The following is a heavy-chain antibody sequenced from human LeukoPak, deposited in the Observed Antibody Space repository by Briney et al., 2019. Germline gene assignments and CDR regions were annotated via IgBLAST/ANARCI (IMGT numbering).Heavy chain of an antibody. CDR2: IYCSGST. CDR1: GGSISSYY. V-gene: IGHV4-59*01. J-gene: IGHJ6*03. CDR3: ARTVKQWLVRRYYYMDV. Sequence: SETLSLTCTVSGGSISSYYWSWIRQPPGKGLEWIGYIYCSGSTNYNPSLKSRVTISVDTSKNQFSLKLSSVTAADTAVYYCARTVKQWLVRRYYYMDVWGKGTTVTISS. D-gene: IGHD6-19*01.